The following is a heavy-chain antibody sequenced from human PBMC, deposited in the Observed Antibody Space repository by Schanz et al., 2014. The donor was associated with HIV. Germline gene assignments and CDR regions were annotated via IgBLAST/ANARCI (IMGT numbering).Heavy chain of an antibody. CDR3: ASLKITATGCRFDF. CDR1: GGSFTIYY. D-gene: IGHD6-13*01. CDR2: ISPGGTT. V-gene: IGHV4-34*02. J-gene: IGHJ4*02. Sequence: QVQLQQWGAGLLKPSETLSLSCAVYGGSFTIYYWSWIRQAPGKGLEWIGEISPGGTTNYNPSLKGRAPISEDTSRNQFSLKLDSVTAADTAIYYCASLKITATGCRFDFWGQGTLVTVSS.